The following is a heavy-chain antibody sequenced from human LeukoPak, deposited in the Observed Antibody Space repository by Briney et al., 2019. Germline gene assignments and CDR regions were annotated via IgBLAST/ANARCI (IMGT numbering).Heavy chain of an antibody. Sequence: GGSLRLSCAASGFTFDDYAMHWVRQAPGKGLEWVSGISWNSGSIGYADSVKGRFTISRDNAKNSLYLQMNSLRAEDIALYYCAKVSSFGVDYAFDIWGQGTMVTVSS. CDR2: ISWNSGSI. V-gene: IGHV3-9*03. J-gene: IGHJ3*02. CDR1: GFTFDDYA. D-gene: IGHD3-3*01. CDR3: AKVSSFGVDYAFDI.